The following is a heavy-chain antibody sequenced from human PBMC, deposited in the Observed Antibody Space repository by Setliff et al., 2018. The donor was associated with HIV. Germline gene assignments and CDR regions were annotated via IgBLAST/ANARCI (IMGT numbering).Heavy chain of an antibody. CDR1: GDSISSGGYY. V-gene: IGHV4-31*03. CDR3: ARGAYTSRRGAFDI. Sequence: SLTCTVSGDSISSGGYYWSWIRQHPGKGLEWIGYIFYSGTTYYNPSLKSRVTISVDTSKNQFSLKLTSVTAADTAVYYCARGAYTSRRGAFDIWGQGTMVTVSS. CDR2: IFYSGTT. D-gene: IGHD1-1*01. J-gene: IGHJ3*02.